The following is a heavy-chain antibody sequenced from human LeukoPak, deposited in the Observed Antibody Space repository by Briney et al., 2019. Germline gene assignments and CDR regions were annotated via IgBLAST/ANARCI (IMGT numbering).Heavy chain of an antibody. Sequence: ASVKVSCKASAYTFTSYAISWVRQAPGQGLEWMGIINPSGGSTSYAQKFQGRVTMTRDTSTSTVYMELSSLRSEDTAVYYCARGRSGWFTSPFENYFDYWGQGTLVTVSS. CDR2: INPSGGST. CDR1: AYTFTSYA. CDR3: ARGRSGWFTSPFENYFDY. V-gene: IGHV1-46*01. D-gene: IGHD6-19*01. J-gene: IGHJ4*02.